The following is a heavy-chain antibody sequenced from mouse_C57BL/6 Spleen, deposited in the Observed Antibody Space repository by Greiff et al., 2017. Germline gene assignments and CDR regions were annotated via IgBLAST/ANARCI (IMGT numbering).Heavy chain of an antibody. CDR3: ARKDEYYEGAWFAY. CDR2: ISYDGSN. D-gene: IGHD2-4*01. V-gene: IGHV3-6*01. Sequence: EVKLVESGPGLVKPSQSLSLTCSVTGYSITSGYYWNWIRQFPGNKLEWMGYISYDGSNNSNQSLKNRISITRNPSKNQFFLKLNSVTTENTVTYYGARKDEYYEGAWFAYWGQGTLVTVSA. J-gene: IGHJ3*01. CDR1: GYSITSGYY.